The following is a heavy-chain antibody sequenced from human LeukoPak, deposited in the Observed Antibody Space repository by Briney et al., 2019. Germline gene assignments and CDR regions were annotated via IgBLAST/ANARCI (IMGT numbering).Heavy chain of an antibody. CDR2: IYSGNST. CDR3: AKPNILTGYAIDY. CDR1: GFTVSNNY. D-gene: IGHD3-9*01. Sequence: PGGSLRLSCAASGFTVSNNYMSWVRQAPGKGLEWVSVIYSGNSTYYADSVKGRFTISRDNSKNTLYLQMNSLRAEDTAVYYCAKPNILTGYAIDYWGQGTLVTVSS. V-gene: IGHV3-53*05. J-gene: IGHJ4*02.